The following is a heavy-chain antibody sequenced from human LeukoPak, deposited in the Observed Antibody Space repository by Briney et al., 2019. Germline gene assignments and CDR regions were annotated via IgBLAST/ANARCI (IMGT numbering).Heavy chain of an antibody. D-gene: IGHD2-21*02. CDR3: ARVIYGNGGNSDY. CDR1: GYTFTSYD. CDR2: MNPNSGNT. V-gene: IGHV1-8*01. J-gene: IGHJ4*02. Sequence: ASVKASCKASGYTFTSYDINWVRQATGQGLEWMGWMNPNSGNTGYAQKFQGRVTMTRNTSISTAYMELSSLRSEDTAVYYCARVIYGNGGNSDYWGQGTLVTVSS.